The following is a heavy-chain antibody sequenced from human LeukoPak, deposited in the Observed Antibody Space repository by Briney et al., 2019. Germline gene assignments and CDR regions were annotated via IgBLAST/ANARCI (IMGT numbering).Heavy chain of an antibody. D-gene: IGHD6-13*01. V-gene: IGHV4-59*01. J-gene: IGHJ4*02. Sequence: PSETLSLTCTVSGGSISSYYWSWIRQPPGKGLEWIGYIYYSGSTNYNPSLKSRVTISVDTSKNQFSLKLSSVTAADTAVYYCARLTIAAAGRPPHGSGHDYWGQGTLVTVSS. CDR3: ARLTIAAAGRPPHGSGHDY. CDR1: GGSISSYY. CDR2: IYYSGST.